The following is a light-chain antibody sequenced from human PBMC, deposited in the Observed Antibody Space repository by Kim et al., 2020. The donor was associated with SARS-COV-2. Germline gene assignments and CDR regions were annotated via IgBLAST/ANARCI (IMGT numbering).Light chain of an antibody. CDR2: KDN. CDR1: ALPKKY. J-gene: IGLJ3*02. V-gene: IGLV3-16*01. CDR3: LSAHSSGTYWV. Sequence: SYELTQPPSVSVSPGQMARITCSGEALPKKYVFWYQQKAGQVPVMVICKDNERPSGIPERFSGSISGTVGTLTISGVQAEDEADYYCLSAHSSGTYWVFGGGTQLTVL.